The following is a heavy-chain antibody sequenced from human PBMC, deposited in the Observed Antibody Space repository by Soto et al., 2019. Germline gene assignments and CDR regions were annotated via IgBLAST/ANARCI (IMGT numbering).Heavy chain of an antibody. V-gene: IGHV3-53*02. CDR2: ISADGAT. J-gene: IGHJ4*02. D-gene: IGHD3-16*01. CDR1: GFTVSSSS. Sequence: EVELVETGGGLIQPGGSLRLSCAASGFTVSSSSMSWVRQAPGKGLEWVSLISADGATYYGDSVKGRFTISRDTSKNTLSLQMTSLRADDTAVYYFARDDSFLGAPFHYWGQGTLVTVSS. CDR3: ARDDSFLGAPFHY.